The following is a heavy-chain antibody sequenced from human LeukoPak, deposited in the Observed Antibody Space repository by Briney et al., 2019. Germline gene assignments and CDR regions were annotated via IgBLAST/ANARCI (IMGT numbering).Heavy chain of an antibody. D-gene: IGHD4-17*01. V-gene: IGHV3-30*02. Sequence: PGGSLRLSCAASGFTFSSYGMHWVRQAPGKGLEWVAFIRYDGSNKYYADSVKGRFTISRDNSKNTLYLQMNSLRAEDTAVYYCAKGKGDYGDKTYYFDYWGQGTLVTVSS. CDR3: AKGKGDYGDKTYYFDY. J-gene: IGHJ4*02. CDR1: GFTFSSYG. CDR2: IRYDGSNK.